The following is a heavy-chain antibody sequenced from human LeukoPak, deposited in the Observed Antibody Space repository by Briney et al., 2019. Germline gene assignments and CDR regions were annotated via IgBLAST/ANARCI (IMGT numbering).Heavy chain of an antibody. CDR1: GYIFTGSH. J-gene: IGHJ6*02. V-gene: IGHV1-2*02. CDR3: ARDYDNGMDV. CDR2: IDPIDGGT. Sequence: ASVKVSCKSSGYIFTGSHMHWVRQAPGQGLEWMGWIDPIDGGTEYARNFQGRVTMTRDASINTAHMELSRLTSDDTAVYYCARDYDNGMDVWGQGTTVTVSS. D-gene: IGHD3-22*01.